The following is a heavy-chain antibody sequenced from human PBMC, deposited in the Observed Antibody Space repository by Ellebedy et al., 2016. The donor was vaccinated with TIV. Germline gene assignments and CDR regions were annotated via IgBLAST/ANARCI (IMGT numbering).Heavy chain of an antibody. J-gene: IGHJ4*02. CDR3: AKDRYASGSFYSIHY. D-gene: IGHD3-10*01. CDR1: GFTFSGYA. V-gene: IGHV3-23*01. Sequence: GGSLRLSCAASGFTFSGYAMSWVRQAPGKGLEWVSAISGSGSSTYYADSVKGRFTISRDKSKNTMYLQMNSLRAEDTAVYYCAKDRYASGSFYSIHYWGQGSLVTVSS. CDR2: ISGSGSST.